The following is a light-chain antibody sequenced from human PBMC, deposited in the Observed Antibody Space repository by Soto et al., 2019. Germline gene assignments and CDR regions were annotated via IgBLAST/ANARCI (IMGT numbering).Light chain of an antibody. CDR3: QRYNGAPWT. Sequence: DIQMTQAPSSLSASVGDRVTIICRATQGTGIYLAWFQQKPGKVPKPLIYAASSLHSGVPSRFSGSGSGTEFTLTINNLQPEDVATYYCQRYNGAPWTFGQGTRVDLK. V-gene: IGKV1-27*01. CDR2: AAS. J-gene: IGKJ1*01. CDR1: QGTGIY.